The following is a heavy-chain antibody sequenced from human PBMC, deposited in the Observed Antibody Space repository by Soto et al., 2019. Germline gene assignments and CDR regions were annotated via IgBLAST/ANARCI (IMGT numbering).Heavy chain of an antibody. CDR1: GASMKSYY. J-gene: IGHJ5*02. D-gene: IGHD6-19*01. Sequence: SETLSLTCTVSGASMKSYYWSWIRQSAGRGLEWIGRFYMNGGSKYNPSLKSRVTISVDPTKNQLSLKLTSVTAADTAIYYCVRSGGWYWFDPWGQGTLVTVSS. V-gene: IGHV4-4*07. CDR3: VRSGGWYWFDP. CDR2: FYMNGGS.